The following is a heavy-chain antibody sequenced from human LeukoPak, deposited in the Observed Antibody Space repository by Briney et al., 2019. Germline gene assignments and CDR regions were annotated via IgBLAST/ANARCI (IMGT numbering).Heavy chain of an antibody. CDR2: IRGSGGST. CDR3: AKNYYDSSGYGFDF. J-gene: IGHJ4*02. CDR1: GFTFSSYA. Sequence: GGSLRLSCAASGFTFSSYAMSWVRQAPGKGLEWVSAIRGSGGSTYYADSVKGRFTISRDNSKNTLYLQMSSLRAEDTAVYYCAKNYYDSSGYGFDFRGQGTLVTVSS. V-gene: IGHV3-23*01. D-gene: IGHD3-22*01.